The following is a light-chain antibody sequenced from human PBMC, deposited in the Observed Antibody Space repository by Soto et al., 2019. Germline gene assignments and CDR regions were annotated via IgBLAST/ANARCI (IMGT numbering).Light chain of an antibody. J-gene: IGLJ1*01. Sequence: QSVLTQPPSVSGAPGQRVTISCTGRSSNIGAGYDVHWYQQLPGTAPKLLIYGNSNRPSGVPDRFSGSKSGTSASLAITGLQAEDDADYYCQSYDISLSGYVFGTGTKLTVL. CDR3: QSYDISLSGYV. V-gene: IGLV1-40*01. CDR1: SSNIGAGYD. CDR2: GNS.